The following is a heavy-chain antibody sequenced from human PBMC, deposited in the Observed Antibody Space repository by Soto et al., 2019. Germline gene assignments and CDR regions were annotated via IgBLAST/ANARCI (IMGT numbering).Heavy chain of an antibody. J-gene: IGHJ4*02. Sequence: PSQPLSVTCTVARGSSISYYRSWIHQPPGKGLEWIGYIYYSGSTNYNPSLKSRVTISVDTSKNQFSLKLSSVTAADTAVYSCASRYGKGFDYWGQGTLVTVSS. CDR3: ASRYGKGFDY. CDR1: RGSSISYY. V-gene: IGHV4-59*08. D-gene: IGHD4-17*01. CDR2: IYYSGST.